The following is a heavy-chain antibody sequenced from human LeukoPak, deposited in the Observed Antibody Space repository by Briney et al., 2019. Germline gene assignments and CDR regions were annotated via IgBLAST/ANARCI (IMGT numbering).Heavy chain of an antibody. V-gene: IGHV3-23*01. J-gene: IGHJ4*02. Sequence: GGSLRLSCAASGFTFSSYAMSWVRQAPGKGLEWVSAISGSGGSTDYADPVKGRFTISRDNSKNTLYLQMNSLRAEDTAVYYCAKGLRFLEWLFDAFDYWGQGTLVTVSS. CDR3: AKGLRFLEWLFDAFDY. D-gene: IGHD3-3*01. CDR2: ISGSGGST. CDR1: GFTFSSYA.